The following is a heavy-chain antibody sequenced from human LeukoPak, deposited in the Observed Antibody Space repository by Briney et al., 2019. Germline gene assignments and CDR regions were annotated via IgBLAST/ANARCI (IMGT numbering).Heavy chain of an antibody. CDR2: INHSGST. J-gene: IGHJ6*03. Sequence: SETLSLTCTVSGGSISSYYWNWIRQPPGKGLEWIGEINHSGSTNYNPSLKSRVTISVDTPKNQFSLKLSSVTAADTAVYYCARGDGDGSSWYIFRTLTKNYYYMDVWGKGTTVTVSS. V-gene: IGHV4-34*01. CDR1: GGSISSYY. CDR3: ARGDGDGSSWYIFRTLTKNYYYMDV. D-gene: IGHD6-13*01.